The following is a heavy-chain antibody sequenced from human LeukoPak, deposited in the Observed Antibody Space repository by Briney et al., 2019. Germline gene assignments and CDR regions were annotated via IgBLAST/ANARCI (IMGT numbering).Heavy chain of an antibody. CDR1: GYSFTSYW. Sequence: GGSLNFSGKGSGYSFTSYWIGWVRQLPGKGLEWSGLLFPGDSDTGYRPSFQGQDTMSADKSIGTAYLQWSSLKASDTAMYYCARLPYCSSTSCYDFFYYGMDVWGQGTTSTVSS. J-gene: IGHJ6*02. V-gene: IGHV5-51*01. CDR2: LFPGDSDT. CDR3: ARLPYCSSTSCYDFFYYGMDV. D-gene: IGHD2-2*01.